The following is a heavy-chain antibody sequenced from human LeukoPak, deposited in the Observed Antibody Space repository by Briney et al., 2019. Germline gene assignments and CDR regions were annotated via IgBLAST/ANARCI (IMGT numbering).Heavy chain of an antibody. CDR3: TGNYYGSGSYADFDY. V-gene: IGHV3-73*01. CDR2: IRSTANSYAT. J-gene: IGHJ4*02. D-gene: IGHD3-10*01. CDR1: GFTLSGSA. Sequence: GGSLRLSCAASGFTLSGSALHWVRQASGKGLEWVGRIRSTANSYATAYAASVKGRFTISRDDSKNTAYLQMDSLKTEDTAVYYCTGNYYGSGSYADFDYWGQGTLVTVSS.